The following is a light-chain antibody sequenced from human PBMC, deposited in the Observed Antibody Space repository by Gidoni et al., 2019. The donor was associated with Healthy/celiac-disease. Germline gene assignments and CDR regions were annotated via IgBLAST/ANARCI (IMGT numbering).Light chain of an antibody. Sequence: EIVLTQSPGTLSLSPGERATLSFRASQSVSSSYLAWYQQKPGQAPRLLIYGASSRATGIPDRFSGSGSVTDFTLTISRLEPEDFAVYYCQQYGSSPPITFGQGTRLEIK. CDR1: QSVSSSY. CDR3: QQYGSSPPIT. V-gene: IGKV3-20*01. CDR2: GAS. J-gene: IGKJ5*01.